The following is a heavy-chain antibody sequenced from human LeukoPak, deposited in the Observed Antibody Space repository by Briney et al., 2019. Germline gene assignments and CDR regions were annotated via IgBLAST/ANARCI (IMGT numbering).Heavy chain of an antibody. CDR3: VREDFWSGYSNYFDY. V-gene: IGHV3-11*01. Sequence: GGSLRLSCAASGFTFSDYYMSWIRQAPGKGLEWVSCITSSGSTIYYADSVKGRFTISRDNPKKSLYLQMNSLRAEDTAVYYCVREDFWSGYSNYFDYWGQGTLVTVSS. J-gene: IGHJ4*02. CDR2: ITSSGSTI. D-gene: IGHD3-3*01. CDR1: GFTFSDYY.